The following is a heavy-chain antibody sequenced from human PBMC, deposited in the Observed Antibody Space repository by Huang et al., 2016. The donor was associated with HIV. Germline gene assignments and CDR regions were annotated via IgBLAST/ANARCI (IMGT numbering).Heavy chain of an antibody. V-gene: IGHV4-39*01. D-gene: IGHD2-15*01. CDR3: ARHGGPWLAYSVFDY. Sequence: QLQLQESGPGLVKPSETLSLTCTVSGGSINSSDYYWGWIRQPPGKGLEWIGTSYYSGSTYYNPSLTSRVTISVDTSKNRFSLKVNSVTASDTAVYYCARHGGPWLAYSVFDYWGQGTLVTVSS. CDR1: GGSINSSDYY. J-gene: IGHJ4*02. CDR2: SYYSGST.